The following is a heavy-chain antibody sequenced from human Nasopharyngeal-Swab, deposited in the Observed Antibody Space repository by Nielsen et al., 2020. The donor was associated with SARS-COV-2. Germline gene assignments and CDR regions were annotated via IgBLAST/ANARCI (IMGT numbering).Heavy chain of an antibody. V-gene: IGHV3-66*01. D-gene: IGHD6-19*01. CDR1: GFTVSSNY. J-gene: IGHJ6*02. Sequence: GESLKISCAASGFTVSSNYMSWVRQAPGKGLEWVSVIYSGGSTYYADSVKGRFTISRDNSKTTLYLQMNSLRAEDTAVYYCARERRAYSSGDGYYYYGMDVWGQGTTVTVSS. CDR3: ARERRAYSSGDGYYYYGMDV. CDR2: IYSGGST.